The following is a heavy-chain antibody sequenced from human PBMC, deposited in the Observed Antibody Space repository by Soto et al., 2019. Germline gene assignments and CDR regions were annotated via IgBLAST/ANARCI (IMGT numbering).Heavy chain of an antibody. CDR1: GFTVSTHY. D-gene: IGHD3-10*01. J-gene: IGHJ6*02. CDR2: MFYGGST. V-gene: IGHV3-66*01. CDR3: ATTGMGITLYYYYHCMDV. Sequence: EVQLVESGGGLVQPGGSLRLSCAASGFTVSTHYMTWVRQAPGKGLEWVSVMFYGGSTYYADSVKGRFTISRDDSENTLYLQMNSLRAEDTAVSYCATTGMGITLYYYYHCMDVWGQGTTVTVSS.